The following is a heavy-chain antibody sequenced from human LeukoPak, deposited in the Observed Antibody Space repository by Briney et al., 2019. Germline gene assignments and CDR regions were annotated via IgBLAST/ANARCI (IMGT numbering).Heavy chain of an antibody. CDR1: GYTFTSYY. D-gene: IGHD2-2*01. J-gene: IGHJ6*03. V-gene: IGHV1-46*01. CDR3: AREYQLLFDYYYYYMDV. Sequence: GASVKVSCKASGYTFTSYYMHWVRQASGQGLEWMGIINPSGGSTSYAQKFQGRVTMTRDMSTSTVYMELSSLRSEDTAVYYCAREYQLLFDYYYYYMDVWGKGTTVTVSS. CDR2: INPSGGST.